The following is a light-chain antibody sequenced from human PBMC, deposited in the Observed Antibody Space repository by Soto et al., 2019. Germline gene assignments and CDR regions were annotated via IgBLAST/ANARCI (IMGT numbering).Light chain of an antibody. V-gene: IGKV1-12*01. J-gene: IGKJ4*01. CDR3: QQARSFPLT. CDR2: SAS. Sequence: EILMTQSPSSLSASAGDRATLSCRASEAISSWLAWYQQKPGRAPKLLIYSASSLQNGAPSRFTGSGSGTDFTLTITSLQPDDTAIYYCQQARSFPLTFGGGTKVDIK. CDR1: EAISSW.